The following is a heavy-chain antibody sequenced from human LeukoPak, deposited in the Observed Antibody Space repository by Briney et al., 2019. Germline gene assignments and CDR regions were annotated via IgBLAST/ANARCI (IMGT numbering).Heavy chain of an antibody. CDR1: GGSISRGDYY. CDR3: ARDVLLEY. V-gene: IGHV4-30-4*01. D-gene: IGHD3-10*01. Sequence: PSETLSLTCTVSGGSISRGDYYWSWSRQPPGKGLEWIVFIYYNGSTCYHPALKSPVTISVDTSKNQSSLKLRSVTAADPAVYYCARDVLLEYWGQGTPVTVSS. CDR2: IYYNGST. J-gene: IGHJ4*02.